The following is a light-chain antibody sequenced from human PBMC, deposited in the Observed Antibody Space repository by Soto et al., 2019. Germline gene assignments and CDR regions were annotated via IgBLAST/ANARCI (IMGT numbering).Light chain of an antibody. CDR2: DVT. CDR3: CSYAGSYSYV. CDR1: SSDVGGYNY. J-gene: IGLJ1*01. Sequence: SVLTQPRSVSGSPGQSVAISCTGTSSDVGGYNYVSWYQQHPGKAPKLMIYDVTKRPSGVPDRFSASKSGNTASLTISGLQADDEADYYCCSYAGSYSYVFGTAPKVNVL. V-gene: IGLV2-11*01.